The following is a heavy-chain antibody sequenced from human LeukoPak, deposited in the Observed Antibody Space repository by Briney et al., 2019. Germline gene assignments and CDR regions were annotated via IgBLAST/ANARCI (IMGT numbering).Heavy chain of an antibody. V-gene: IGHV3-66*04. CDR2: IYSGGTT. D-gene: IGHD1-26*01. J-gene: IGHJ4*02. Sequence: GGSLRLSCAASGFTVSTDYMSWVRQAPGKGLEWVSVIYSGGTTYYADSVKGRFTISRDNSENTLYLQMNSLRAEDTPVYYCARQMGATTTFYYWGQGALVTVSS. CDR1: GFTVSTDY. CDR3: ARQMGATTTFYY.